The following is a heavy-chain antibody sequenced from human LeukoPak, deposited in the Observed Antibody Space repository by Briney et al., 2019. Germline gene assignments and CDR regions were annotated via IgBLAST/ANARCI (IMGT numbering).Heavy chain of an antibody. CDR2: IHYSGST. V-gene: IGHV4-31*02. J-gene: IGHJ4*02. Sequence: SCVRQHPGKGLEWIGFIHYSGSTYYNPSLRSRVTMSVDTSENQFSLEVASVTAADTAVYYCSKTSKDTGYGCFCYLGQGTLVTVSS. CDR3: SKTSKDTGYGCFCY. D-gene: IGHD3-16*01.